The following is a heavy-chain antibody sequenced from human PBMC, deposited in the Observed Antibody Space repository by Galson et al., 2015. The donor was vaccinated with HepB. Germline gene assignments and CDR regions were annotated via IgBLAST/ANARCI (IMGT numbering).Heavy chain of an antibody. J-gene: IGHJ4*02. CDR1: GFTFRSYA. Sequence: SLRLSCAASGFTFRSYAMHWVRQTPGTGLEWVATVSFDGNNQYYADSVKGRFTIFRDNSNGTLFLQMTNLRPDDTAVYYCAKSKAVGVIDYWGQGTLVAVSS. CDR3: AKSKAVGVIDY. V-gene: IGHV3-30*18. CDR2: VSFDGNNQ. D-gene: IGHD6-19*01.